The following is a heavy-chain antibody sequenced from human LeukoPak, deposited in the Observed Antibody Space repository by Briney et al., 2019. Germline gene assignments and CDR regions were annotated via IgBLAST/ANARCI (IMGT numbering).Heavy chain of an antibody. CDR2: INHSGST. Sequence: SETLSLTCAVYGGSFSGYYWSWIRQPPGKGLEWIGEINHSGSTNYNPSLKSRVTISVDTSKNQFSLKLSSVTAADTAVYYCARFSEYYHSSVHYLDYWGQGTLVSVSS. J-gene: IGHJ4*02. CDR1: GGSFSGYY. D-gene: IGHD3-22*01. V-gene: IGHV4-34*01. CDR3: ARFSEYYHSSVHYLDY.